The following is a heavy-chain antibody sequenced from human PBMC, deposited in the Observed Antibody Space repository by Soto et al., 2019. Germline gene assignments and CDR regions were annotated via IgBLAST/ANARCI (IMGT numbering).Heavy chain of an antibody. CDR2: IWYDGSKK. D-gene: IGHD2-21*01. CDR1: GFTFSRYG. J-gene: IGHJ4*02. V-gene: IGHV3-33*01. CDR3: ARDQECGGDCYSLNDY. Sequence: ESGGGVAQAGRSLRLSCAASGFTFSRYGMHWVRQAPGKGLEWVAVIWYDGSKKYYADSVKGRFTISRDNSKNTLYLQMNSRRADDTAEYYCARDQECGGDCYSLNDYWGQGTLVTVSS.